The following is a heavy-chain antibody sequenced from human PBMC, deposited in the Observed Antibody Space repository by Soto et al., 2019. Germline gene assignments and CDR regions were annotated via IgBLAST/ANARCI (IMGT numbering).Heavy chain of an antibody. J-gene: IGHJ6*02. CDR2: SYYSGST. Sequence: SETLYLTCTVSGGSISSYYWSCIRQPPGKGLEGIGYSYYSGSTNYNPSLKSRVTISVDTSKNQFSLELSSVTAADTAVYYCARGDCSGGSCYYYYGMDIWGQGTKVTVSS. D-gene: IGHD2-15*01. V-gene: IGHV4-59*12. CDR3: ARGDCSGGSCYYYYGMDI. CDR1: GGSISSYY.